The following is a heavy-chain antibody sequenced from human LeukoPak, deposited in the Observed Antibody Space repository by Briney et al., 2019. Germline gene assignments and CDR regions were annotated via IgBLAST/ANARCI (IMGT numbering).Heavy chain of an antibody. Sequence: PSETLSLTCTVSSGSISTSNYYWGWVRQPPGKALEWIGNIFYSGSTYYSPSLKSRVTISVDTSKNHFSLKLTSVTAADTAVYYCARDYRNRSLFAFYYYMDVWGKGTTVTVSS. J-gene: IGHJ6*03. D-gene: IGHD1-14*01. CDR2: IFYSGST. CDR3: ARDYRNRSLFAFYYYMDV. CDR1: SGSISTSNYY. V-gene: IGHV4-39*07.